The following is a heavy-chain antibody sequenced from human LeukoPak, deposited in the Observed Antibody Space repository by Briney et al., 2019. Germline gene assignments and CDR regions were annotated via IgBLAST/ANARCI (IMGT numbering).Heavy chain of an antibody. Sequence: GGSLRLSCAASGFTFSSYSMNWVRQAPGKGLEWVSYISSSSTIYYADSLKGRFPISRDNAKNSLYLPMNSLRGEDTAVEYFARGPVAGPDRLGYFDYWGQGTLVTVSS. CDR3: ARGPVAGPDRLGYFDY. V-gene: IGHV3-48*01. J-gene: IGHJ4*02. CDR2: ISSSSTI. CDR1: GFTFSSYS. D-gene: IGHD6-19*01.